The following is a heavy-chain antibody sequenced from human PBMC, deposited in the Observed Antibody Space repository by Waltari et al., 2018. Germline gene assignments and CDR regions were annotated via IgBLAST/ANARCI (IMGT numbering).Heavy chain of an antibody. V-gene: IGHV3-7*01. CDR1: GFTFSSSW. J-gene: IGHJ6*02. Sequence: EVQVVESGGGLVQPGGSLRPSCAAYGFTFSSSWMSWVRQAPGKGLEWLANIKQDGSQTYYVDSVKGRFTISRDNAKNSLFLQMNSLRADDTAVYYCARLGYCSSANCFYGMDVWGQGTTVTVSS. D-gene: IGHD2-2*01. CDR3: ARLGYCSSANCFYGMDV. CDR2: IKQDGSQT.